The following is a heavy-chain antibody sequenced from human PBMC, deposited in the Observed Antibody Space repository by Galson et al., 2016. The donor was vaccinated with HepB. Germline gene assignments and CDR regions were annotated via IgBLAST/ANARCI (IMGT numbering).Heavy chain of an antibody. D-gene: IGHD1-26*01. CDR2: ISRSGDAT. CDR1: GFTFSSYA. Sequence: SLRLSCAASGFTFSSYAMDWVRQAPRKGLEWVSAISRSGDATYYADSVKGRFTIFRDNSKYTLYLQMNSLRAEDTAVYYCAKEVGTVHPSNWFDPWGQGTLVTVSS. CDR3: AKEVGTVHPSNWFDP. V-gene: IGHV3-23*01. J-gene: IGHJ5*02.